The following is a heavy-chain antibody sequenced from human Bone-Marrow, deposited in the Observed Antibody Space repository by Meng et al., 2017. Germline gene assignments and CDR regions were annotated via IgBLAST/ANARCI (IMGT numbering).Heavy chain of an antibody. CDR3: ARRETSGSYSP. V-gene: IGHV4-34*01. D-gene: IGHD3-10*01. Sequence: QVQLPQWGAGLLQPSETLSLTCAVYGGSFSTYYWSWIRQPPGKGLEWIGEINHSGTTNYSPSLRSRITISGDTSKNQFSLKLSSVTAADTAVYYCARRETSGSYSPWGQGTLVTVSS. CDR1: GGSFSTYY. CDR2: INHSGTT. J-gene: IGHJ5*02.